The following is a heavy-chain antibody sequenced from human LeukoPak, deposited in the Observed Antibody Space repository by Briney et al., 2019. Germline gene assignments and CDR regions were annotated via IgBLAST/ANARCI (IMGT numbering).Heavy chain of an antibody. J-gene: IGHJ3*02. CDR3: ARATQEDAFDI. CDR2: VSSSGSTI. CDR1: GFTFSDYY. Sequence: GGSLRLSCAASGFTFSDYYMSWIRQAPGKGLEWVSYVSSSGSTIYYADSVKGRFTISRDNAKNSLYLQMNSLRAEDTAVYYCARATQEDAFDIWGQGTMVTVSS. V-gene: IGHV3-11*01.